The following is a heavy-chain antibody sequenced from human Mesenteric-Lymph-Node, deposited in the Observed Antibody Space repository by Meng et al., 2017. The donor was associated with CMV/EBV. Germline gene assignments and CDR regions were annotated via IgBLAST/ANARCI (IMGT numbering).Heavy chain of an antibody. J-gene: IGHJ6*02. CDR1: GFTFSNYV. CDR2: IKQDGSEK. Sequence: GESLKISCAASGFTFSNYVMNWVSQAPGKGLEWVANIKQDGSEKYYVDSVKGRFTISRDNAKNSLYLQMNSLRAEDTAVYYCARGYCSSTSCYMALYYYYGMDVWGQGTTVTVSS. CDR3: ARGYCSSTSCYMALYYYYGMDV. D-gene: IGHD2-2*02. V-gene: IGHV3-7*01.